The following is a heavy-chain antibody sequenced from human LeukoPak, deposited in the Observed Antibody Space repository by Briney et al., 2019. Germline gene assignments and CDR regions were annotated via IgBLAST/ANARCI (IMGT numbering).Heavy chain of an antibody. CDR2: IYSGGST. CDR3: AKSRSVGARWDLFDY. D-gene: IGHD1-26*01. V-gene: IGHV3-66*01. J-gene: IGHJ4*02. CDR1: GFTVSSNY. Sequence: GGSLRLSCAASGFTVSSNYMSWVRQAPGKGLEWVSVIYSGGSTYYADSVKGRFTISRDNSKSTLYLQMNSLRAEDTAVYYCAKSRSVGARWDLFDYWGQGTLVTVSS.